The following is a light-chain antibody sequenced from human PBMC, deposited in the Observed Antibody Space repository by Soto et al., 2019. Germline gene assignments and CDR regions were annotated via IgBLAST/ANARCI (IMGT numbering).Light chain of an antibody. CDR2: GAS. CDR1: QSVSSS. V-gene: IGKV3-15*01. J-gene: IGKJ1*01. CDR3: QQCNNWWT. Sequence: EIEMTQSPDTLSVSPGERATLSCRASQSVSSSLAWYQQKPGQTPRLLIYGASTRATGIPARSSGSGSGTEFTLTISSLQSEDSAVYYCQQCNNWWTFGQGTKVDIK.